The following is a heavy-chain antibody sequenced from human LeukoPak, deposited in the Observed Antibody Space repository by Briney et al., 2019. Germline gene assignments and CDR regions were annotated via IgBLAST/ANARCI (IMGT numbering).Heavy chain of an antibody. CDR2: IYHSGST. J-gene: IGHJ4*02. Sequence: SETLSLTCTVSGYSISSGCYWGWIRQPPGKGLEWIGSIYHSGSTYYNPSLKSRVTISVDTSKNQFSLKLSSVTAADTAVYYCAREVGTYYDILTGYSGKTLFDYWGQGTLVTVSS. CDR3: AREVGTYYDILTGYSGKTLFDY. D-gene: IGHD3-9*01. CDR1: GYSISSGCY. V-gene: IGHV4-38-2*02.